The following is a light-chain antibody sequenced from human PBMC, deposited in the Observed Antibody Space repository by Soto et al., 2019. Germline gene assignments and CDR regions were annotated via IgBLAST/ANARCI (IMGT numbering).Light chain of an antibody. CDR3: QQFKSGTWT. CDR2: DVS. J-gene: IGKJ1*01. Sequence: DIQMTQSHSTLSASVGDRVTITFRASQNIERWLAWYQQKPGKAPKLLLYDVSSLESGVPSRFSGSGSGTEFILTINGLQPDDFATYFCQQFKSGTWTFGQGTKVDIK. V-gene: IGKV1-5*01. CDR1: QNIERW.